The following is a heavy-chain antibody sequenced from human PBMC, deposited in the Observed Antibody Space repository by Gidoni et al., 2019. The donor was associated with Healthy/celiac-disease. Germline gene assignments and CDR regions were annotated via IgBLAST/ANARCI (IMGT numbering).Heavy chain of an antibody. D-gene: IGHD4-17*01. CDR3: TPTTVTPGY. Sequence: EVQLVESGGGLVQPGGSLKLSCAASGFTFSGSAMHWVRQASGKGLEWVGRIRSKANSYATAYAASVKGRFTISRDDSKNTAYLQMNSLKTEDTAVYYCTPTTVTPGYWGQGTLVTVSS. CDR1: GFTFSGSA. V-gene: IGHV3-73*02. J-gene: IGHJ4*02. CDR2: IRSKANSYAT.